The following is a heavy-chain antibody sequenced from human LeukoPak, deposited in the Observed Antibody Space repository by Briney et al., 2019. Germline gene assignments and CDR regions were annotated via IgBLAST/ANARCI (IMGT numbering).Heavy chain of an antibody. D-gene: IGHD5-24*01. CDR3: ARDRYGDGFAHFDY. Sequence: ASVNVSCKSSGYTFTAYAMHWVRQAPGQGLEWMGWITPSDGANYAQKFQGRVTMTRDTSMSTAYMDLNRLTSDDTAVYFCARDRYGDGFAHFDYWGQGTLVTVSS. V-gene: IGHV1-2*02. CDR1: GYTFTAYA. J-gene: IGHJ4*02. CDR2: ITPSDGA.